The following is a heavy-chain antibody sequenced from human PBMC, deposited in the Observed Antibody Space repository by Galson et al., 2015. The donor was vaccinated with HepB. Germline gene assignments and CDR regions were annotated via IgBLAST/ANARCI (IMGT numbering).Heavy chain of an antibody. D-gene: IGHD4-23*01. J-gene: IGHJ6*02. CDR1: GGTFSTYA. CDR2: IVPIFATA. CDR3: ARVNNGGNPWGSYYGMDV. Sequence: SVKVSCKASGGTFSTYAISWVRQAPGQGLEWMGGIVPIFATANYAQKFQGRVTIAADESTTTVYMDVSSLRSEDTAVYYCARVNNGGNPWGSYYGMDVWGQGTTVTVSS. V-gene: IGHV1-69*13.